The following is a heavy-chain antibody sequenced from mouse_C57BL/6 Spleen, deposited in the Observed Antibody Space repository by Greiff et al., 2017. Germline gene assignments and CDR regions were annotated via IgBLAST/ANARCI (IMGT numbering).Heavy chain of an antibody. J-gene: IGHJ2*01. D-gene: IGHD1-1*01. V-gene: IGHV5-6*02. CDR1: GFTFSSYG. Sequence: EVKLVESGGDLVKPGGSLKLSCAASGFTFSSYGMSWVRQTPDKRLEWVATISSGGSYTYSPDSVKGRFTISRDNAKNTLYLQMSSLKSEDTAMYYCARHGGLTVVAGDYWGQGTTLTVSS. CDR2: ISSGGSYT. CDR3: ARHGGLTVVAGDY.